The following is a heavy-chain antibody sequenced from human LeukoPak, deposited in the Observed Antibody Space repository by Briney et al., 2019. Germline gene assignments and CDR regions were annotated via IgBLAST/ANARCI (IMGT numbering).Heavy chain of an antibody. CDR3: ARRPYGGSPNWFDP. CDR2: INLGDSET. J-gene: IGHJ5*01. D-gene: IGHD1-26*01. CDR1: GHRFTNHW. V-gene: IGHV5-51*01. Sequence: GESLKISCEAVGHRFTNHWIGWVRQRPGEGLEWMGIINLGDSETHYTPSFQDQVTFSLDKSTNTAYLQWRTLKASDTAMYYCARRPYGGSPNWFDPWGRGTLVTVSS.